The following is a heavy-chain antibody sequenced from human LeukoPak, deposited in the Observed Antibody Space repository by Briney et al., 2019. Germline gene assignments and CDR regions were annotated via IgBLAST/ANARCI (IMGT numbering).Heavy chain of an antibody. CDR1: GFTFSSYS. V-gene: IGHV3-11*03. D-gene: IGHD3-10*01. CDR2: ISSSSSYT. J-gene: IGHJ4*02. Sequence: PGGSLRLSCAASGFTFSSYSMSWIRQAPGKGLEWVSYISSSSSYTNYADSVKGRFTISRDNAKNSLYLQMNSLRAEDTAVYYCARSGGFGDFDYWGQGTLVTVSS. CDR3: ARSGGFGDFDY.